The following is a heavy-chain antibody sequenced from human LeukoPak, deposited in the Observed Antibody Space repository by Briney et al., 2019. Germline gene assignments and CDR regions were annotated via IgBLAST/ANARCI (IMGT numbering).Heavy chain of an antibody. J-gene: IGHJ4*02. CDR1: GYMFTGYY. D-gene: IGHD2-21*02. CDR3: ARGYCSGDCFTLFDY. CDR2: INPNSGGT. Sequence: ASVKVSCKASGYMFTGYYMHWVRQAPGQGLEWMGWINPNSGGTNYAQKFQGRVTMSRDTSISTAYMELSSLRSDDTAVYYCARGYCSGDCFTLFDYWGQGTLVTVSS. V-gene: IGHV1-2*02.